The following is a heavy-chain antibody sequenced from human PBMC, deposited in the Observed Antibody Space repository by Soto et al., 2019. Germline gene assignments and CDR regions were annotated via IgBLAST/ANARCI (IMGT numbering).Heavy chain of an antibody. D-gene: IGHD6-13*01. CDR3: ATVIPPVYPLFQQLVPYPHYATDV. V-gene: IGHV1-18*01. CDR2: IGAYNGNT. Sequence: WASVKVSCKASGYTFTSYGISWVRQAPGQGLEWMGWIGAYNGNTNYAQKLQGRVTMTTDTSTSTAYMELRGLRSEDTAVYYCATVIPPVYPLFQQLVPYPHYATDVCGQATTVTVS. CDR1: GYTFTSYG. J-gene: IGHJ6*02.